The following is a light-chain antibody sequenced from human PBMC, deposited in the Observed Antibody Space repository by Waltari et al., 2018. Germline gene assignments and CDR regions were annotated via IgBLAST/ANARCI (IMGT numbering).Light chain of an antibody. CDR2: DVD. CDR1: SGDVGGYNY. CDR3: CSYAGDYSLV. J-gene: IGLJ1*01. V-gene: IGLV2-11*01. Sequence: QSALTQPRSVSGSPGQSVTISCTGNSGDVGGYNYVSWYQHHPGKAPNLIIYDVDKRPSGVPDRFSGSKSGNTASLTISGLQSDDEADFYCCSYAGDYSLVFGTGTKVTVL.